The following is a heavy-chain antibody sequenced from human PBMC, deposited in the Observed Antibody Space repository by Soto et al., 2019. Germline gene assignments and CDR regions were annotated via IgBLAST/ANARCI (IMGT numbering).Heavy chain of an antibody. Sequence: QVQLQESGPGLVKPSETLSLTCTVSGGSISGDYWSWIRQPPGKGPEWIGYIHYSGSTHYNSSLQRRATISIDTTKNQFSLKLSPVTAADTAVYYCVRSRRIVTEGFDYWGQGTLVTVSS. CDR2: IHYSGST. CDR1: GGSISGDY. CDR3: VRSRRIVTEGFDY. V-gene: IGHV4-59*08. J-gene: IGHJ4*02. D-gene: IGHD1-26*01.